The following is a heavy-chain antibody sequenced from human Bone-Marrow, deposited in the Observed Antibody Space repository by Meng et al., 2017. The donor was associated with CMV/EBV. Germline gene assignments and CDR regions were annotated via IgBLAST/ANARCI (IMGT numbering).Heavy chain of an antibody. J-gene: IGHJ4*02. CDR1: GFTFGDYA. CDR3: TRAVRTVTI. V-gene: IGHV3-49*04. D-gene: IGHD4-11*01. Sequence: GGSLRLSCTGSGFTFGDYAMSWVRQAPGKGREWVGFIRSKTYGGTTEYATSVKGTFTISRDDSKRIANLQINSLKAEDTAVYYCTRAVRTVTIWGQGTLVTVSS. CDR2: IRSKTYGGTT.